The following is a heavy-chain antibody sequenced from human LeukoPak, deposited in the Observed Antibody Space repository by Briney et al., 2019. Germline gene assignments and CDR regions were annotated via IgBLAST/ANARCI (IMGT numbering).Heavy chain of an antibody. CDR1: GFTFSSFG. Sequence: GGSLTLSCAASGFTFSSFGMHWVRQAPGKGLEGVAVIWYDASNKYYADSVKGRFTISRDNSKSTLFLQMNSLRDDDTAVYYCVRGVGVSRFNYFDPWGQGTLVIVSS. J-gene: IGHJ5*02. D-gene: IGHD6-13*01. CDR3: VRGVGVSRFNYFDP. CDR2: IWYDASNK. V-gene: IGHV3-33*01.